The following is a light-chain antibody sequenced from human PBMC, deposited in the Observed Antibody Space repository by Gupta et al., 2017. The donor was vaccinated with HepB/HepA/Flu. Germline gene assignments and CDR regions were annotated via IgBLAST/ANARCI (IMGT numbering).Light chain of an antibody. CDR1: SLRSYY. Sequence: SSELTQDPAVPVALGQTVRITCQGDSLRSYYASWYQQKPGQAPVLVIYGKNNRPSGIPDRFSGSSSGNTASLTITGAQAEDEADYYCNSRDSSGNHLGHVVFGGGTKLTVL. CDR2: GKN. V-gene: IGLV3-19*01. CDR3: NSRDSSGNHLGHVV. J-gene: IGLJ2*01.